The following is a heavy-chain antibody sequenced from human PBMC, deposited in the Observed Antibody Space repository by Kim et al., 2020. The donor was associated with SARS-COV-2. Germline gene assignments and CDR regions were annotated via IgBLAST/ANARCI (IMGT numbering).Heavy chain of an antibody. D-gene: IGHD2-15*01. CDR2: IIPIFGTA. Sequence: SVKVSCKASGGTFSSYAISWVRQAPGQGLEWMGGIIPIFGTANYAQKFQGRVTITADESTSTAYMELSSLRSEDTAVYYCARDHKVVAAGGYGMDVWGQGTTVTVSS. CDR3: ARDHKVVAAGGYGMDV. V-gene: IGHV1-69*13. CDR1: GGTFSSYA. J-gene: IGHJ6*02.